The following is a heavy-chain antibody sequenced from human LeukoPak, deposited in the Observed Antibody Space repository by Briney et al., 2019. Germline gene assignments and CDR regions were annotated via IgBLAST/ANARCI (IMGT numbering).Heavy chain of an antibody. D-gene: IGHD2-15*01. CDR3: AAPYCSGGSCYSLDY. V-gene: IGHV1-69*13. Sequence: ASVKVSCKASGGTFSSYAIGWVRQAPGQGLEWMGGIIPIFGTAYYAQKFQGRVTITADESTSTAYMELSSLRSEDTAVYYCAAPYCSGGSCYSLDYWGQGTLVTVSS. CDR1: GGTFSSYA. CDR2: IIPIFGTA. J-gene: IGHJ4*02.